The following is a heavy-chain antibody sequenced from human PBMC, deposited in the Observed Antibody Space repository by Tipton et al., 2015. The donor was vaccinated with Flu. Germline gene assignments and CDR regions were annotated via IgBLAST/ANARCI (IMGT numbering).Heavy chain of an antibody. CDR2: IYYSGST. CDR1: GGSISSGGYY. D-gene: IGHD3-10*01. Sequence: TLSLTCTASGGSISSGGYYWSWIRQHPGKGLEWIGYIYYSGSTYYNPSLKSRVTISVDTSKNQFSLKLSSVTAADTAVYYCARRHYYGSGKHNYYFDYWGQGTLVTVSS. J-gene: IGHJ4*02. V-gene: IGHV4-31*03. CDR3: ARRHYYGSGKHNYYFDY.